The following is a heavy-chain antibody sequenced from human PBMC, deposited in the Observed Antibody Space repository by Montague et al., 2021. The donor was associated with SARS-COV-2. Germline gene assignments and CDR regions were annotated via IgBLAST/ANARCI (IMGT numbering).Heavy chain of an antibody. Sequence: SETLSLTCTVSGGSISSSSYYWGRIRQPQGKGLEWIGSIYYSGSTYYNPSLKSRVTISVDTSKNQFSLKLSSVTAADTAVYYCARDLAGYYGSGSYGGMDVWGQGTTVTVSS. J-gene: IGHJ6*02. CDR1: GGSISSSSYY. D-gene: IGHD3-10*01. V-gene: IGHV4-39*07. CDR3: ARDLAGYYGSGSYGGMDV. CDR2: IYYSGST.